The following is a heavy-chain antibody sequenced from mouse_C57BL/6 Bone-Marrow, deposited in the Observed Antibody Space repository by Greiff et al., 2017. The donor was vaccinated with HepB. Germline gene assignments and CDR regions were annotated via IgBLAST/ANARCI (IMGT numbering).Heavy chain of an antibody. CDR3: ARGMVTTIYYAMEY. V-gene: IGHV1-80*01. CDR2: IYPGDGDT. CDR1: GYAFSSYW. J-gene: IGHJ4*01. Sequence: QVQLQQSGAELVKPGASVKISCKASGYAFSSYWMNWVKQRPGKGLEWIGQIYPGDGDTNYNGKFKGKATLTADKSSSTAYMQLSSLTSEDSAVYFCARGMVTTIYYAMEYGGQGTSVTVSS. D-gene: IGHD2-2*01.